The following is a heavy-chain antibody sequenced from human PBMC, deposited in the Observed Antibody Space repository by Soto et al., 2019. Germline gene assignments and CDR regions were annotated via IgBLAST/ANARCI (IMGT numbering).Heavy chain of an antibody. D-gene: IGHD3-10*01. J-gene: IGHJ4*02. CDR3: ARGREDHVDHHFGHLFDS. V-gene: IGHV4-59*01. CDR1: GDSIIDSF. CDR2: VHHTGNT. Sequence: AETLSLTCTVSGDSIIDSFCSWVRQPPGKGLEWIVLVHHTGNTNYNPSLETRVTMLIDASANHFSLTLTSVTPADAAIYYCARGREDHVDHHFGHLFDSWGQGTLVTVSS.